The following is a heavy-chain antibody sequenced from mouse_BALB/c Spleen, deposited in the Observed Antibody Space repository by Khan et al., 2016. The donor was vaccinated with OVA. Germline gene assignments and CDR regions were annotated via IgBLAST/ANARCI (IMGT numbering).Heavy chain of an antibody. Sequence: EVELVESGGDLVKPGGSLKLSCAASGFTFSTYGMSWVRQTPDMRLEWVATISTGGHYTYYPDSVKGRFPISRDNAKNTLYLQMSSLKSEYTAIFYCTRLAYYYNSEGFAYWGQGTLVTVSA. V-gene: IGHV5-6*01. CDR3: TRLAYYYNSEGFAY. D-gene: IGHD1-1*01. CDR1: GFTFSTYG. CDR2: ISTGGHYT. J-gene: IGHJ3*01.